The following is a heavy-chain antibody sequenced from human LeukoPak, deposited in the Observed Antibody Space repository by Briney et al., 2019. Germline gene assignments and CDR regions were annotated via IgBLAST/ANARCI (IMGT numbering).Heavy chain of an antibody. V-gene: IGHV4-61*02. J-gene: IGHJ2*01. CDR1: GGSISSGSYY. CDR2: IYTSGST. Sequence: SETLSLTCTVSGGSISSGSYYWSWIRQPAGKGLEWIGRIYTSGSTNYNPSLKSRVTISVDTSKNQFSLKLSSVTAADTAVYYCARATGGDYVGWYFYLWGRGTLVTVSS. CDR3: ARATGGDYVGWYFYL. D-gene: IGHD2-21*02.